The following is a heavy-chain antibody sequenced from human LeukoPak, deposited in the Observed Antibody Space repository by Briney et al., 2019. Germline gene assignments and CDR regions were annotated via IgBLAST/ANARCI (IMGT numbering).Heavy chain of an antibody. CDR2: IYYRGST. D-gene: IGHD4-17*01. V-gene: IGHV4-59*01. Sequence: SETLSLTCTVSGGSINNYYWSWIRQPPGKGLEWIGYIYYRGSTNYDPSLKSRVTFSVDTSKNQSSLKLNSVTAADTAVYYCARGGDYGDLRYFDYWGQGTLVTVSS. CDR3: ARGGDYGDLRYFDY. J-gene: IGHJ4*02. CDR1: GGSINNYY.